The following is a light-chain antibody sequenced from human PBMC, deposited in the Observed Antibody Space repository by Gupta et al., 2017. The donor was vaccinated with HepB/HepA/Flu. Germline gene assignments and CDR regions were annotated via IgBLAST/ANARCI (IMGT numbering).Light chain of an antibody. Sequence: QSVLTQPPSASGTPGQRVTITCFGSSSNIGRNDVNWYQHLPGTAPNPLIFGKNQRPSGVSDRFSVSKSGTSASLAISGLQSEDEADYYCAAWDVSLNGVVFGGGTKLTVL. CDR1: SSNIGRND. J-gene: IGLJ2*01. CDR2: GKN. CDR3: AAWDVSLNGVV. V-gene: IGLV1-44*01.